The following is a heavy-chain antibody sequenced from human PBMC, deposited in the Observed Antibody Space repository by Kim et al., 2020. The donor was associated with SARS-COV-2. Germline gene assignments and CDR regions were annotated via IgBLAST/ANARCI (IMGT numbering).Heavy chain of an antibody. CDR3: ARIGGASPGGMDV. J-gene: IGHJ6*02. V-gene: IGHV1-2*02. D-gene: IGHD3-3*01. Sequence: AQKFQGRVTMTRDTSISTAYMELSRLRSDDTAVYYCARIGGASPGGMDVWGQGTTVTVSS.